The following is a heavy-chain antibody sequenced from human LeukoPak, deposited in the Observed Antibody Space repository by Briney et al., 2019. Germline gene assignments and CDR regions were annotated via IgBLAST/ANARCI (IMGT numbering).Heavy chain of an antibody. V-gene: IGHV4-61*05. CDR3: ASGGAPYRYFDY. CDR1: GGSISSSSYY. CDR2: IFSSENT. Sequence: PSETLSLTCTVSGGSISSSSYYWGWIRQPPGKGLEWIAYIFSSENTNYNPSLKSRVNISVDTSKNQFSLKLSSVTAADTAVYCCASGGAPYRYFDYWGQGTLVTVSS. J-gene: IGHJ4*02. D-gene: IGHD3-16*01.